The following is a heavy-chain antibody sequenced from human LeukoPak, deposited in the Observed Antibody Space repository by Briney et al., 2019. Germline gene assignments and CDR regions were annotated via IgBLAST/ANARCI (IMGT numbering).Heavy chain of an antibody. D-gene: IGHD2-15*01. V-gene: IGHV3-21*01. Sequence: MTGGSLRLSCAASGFTFSSYEMNWVRQAPGKGLEWVSSISTGSSYIYYADSVKGRFTISRDNAKDSLYLQMNSLRAEDTAVYYCAREGGYCSGGSCRYFDYWGQGTLVTVSS. J-gene: IGHJ4*02. CDR1: GFTFSSYE. CDR3: AREGGYCSGGSCRYFDY. CDR2: ISTGSSYI.